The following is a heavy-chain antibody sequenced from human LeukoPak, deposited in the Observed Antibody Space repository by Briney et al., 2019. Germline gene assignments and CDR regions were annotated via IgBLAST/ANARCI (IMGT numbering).Heavy chain of an antibody. Sequence: GGSLRLSCAASGFTFSSYGMSWVRQAPGKGLEWVSAISGSGGSTYYADSVKGRFTISRDNSKNTLYLQMNSLRAEDTAVYFCANKPTLPCTHGVCVVIDYWGQGTLVTVSS. V-gene: IGHV3-23*01. CDR1: GFTFSSYG. D-gene: IGHD2-8*01. CDR2: ISGSGGST. J-gene: IGHJ4*02. CDR3: ANKPTLPCTHGVCVVIDY.